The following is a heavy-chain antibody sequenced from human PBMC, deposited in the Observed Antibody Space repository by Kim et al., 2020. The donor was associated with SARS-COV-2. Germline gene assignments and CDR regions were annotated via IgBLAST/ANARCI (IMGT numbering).Heavy chain of an antibody. V-gene: IGHV3-43*02. Sequence: GGSLRLSCAASGFTFDDYAMHWVRQAPGKGLEWVSLISGDGGSTYYADSVKGRFTISRDNSKNSLYLQMNSLRTEDTALYYCAKDIGGSGSYYHRGYDYYYYGMDVWGQGTTVTVSS. D-gene: IGHD3-10*01. J-gene: IGHJ6*02. CDR2: ISGDGGST. CDR3: AKDIGGSGSYYHRGYDYYYYGMDV. CDR1: GFTFDDYA.